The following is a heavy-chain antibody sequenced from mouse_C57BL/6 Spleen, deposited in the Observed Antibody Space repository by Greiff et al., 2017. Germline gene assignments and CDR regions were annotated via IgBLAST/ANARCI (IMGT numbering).Heavy chain of an antibody. Sequence: QVQLQQPGAELVRPGTSVKLSCKASGYTFTSYWMHWVKQRPGQGLEWIGVIDPSDSYTNYNQKFKGKATLTVDTSSSTAYMQLSSLTSEDSAVYYCASLGTVVATKSHRYFGVWGTGTTVTVSS. CDR3: ASLGTVVATKSHRYFGV. CDR1: GYTFTSYW. CDR2: IDPSDSYT. D-gene: IGHD1-1*01. V-gene: IGHV1-59*01. J-gene: IGHJ1*03.